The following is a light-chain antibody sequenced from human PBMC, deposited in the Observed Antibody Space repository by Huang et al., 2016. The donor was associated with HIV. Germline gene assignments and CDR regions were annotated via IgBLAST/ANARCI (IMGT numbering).Light chain of an antibody. CDR2: MAS. V-gene: IGKV4-1*01. Sequence: DILLTQSPDSLAVSLGERATLTCRSSRSLLFASNRKNFLAWYQQKPGQSPKLLMYMASGRESGVPERFTGSGSGTEFTLTIASLQAEDVAVYYCQQFYNMPYTFGRGTRLEI. J-gene: IGKJ2*01. CDR3: QQFYNMPYT. CDR1: RSLLFASNRKNF.